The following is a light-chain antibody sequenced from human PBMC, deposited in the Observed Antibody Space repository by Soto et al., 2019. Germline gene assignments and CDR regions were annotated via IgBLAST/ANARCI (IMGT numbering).Light chain of an antibody. Sequence: QSVLTQPPSASGTPGQRVTISCSGRSSNIGSNYVFWYQHLPGTAPKLLIYRNNQRPSGVPDRFSGSKSGTSASLAISGLRAEDETDYYCAAWDHSLSGVVFGGGTKLTVL. V-gene: IGLV1-47*01. CDR1: SSNIGSNY. CDR2: RNN. CDR3: AAWDHSLSGVV. J-gene: IGLJ2*01.